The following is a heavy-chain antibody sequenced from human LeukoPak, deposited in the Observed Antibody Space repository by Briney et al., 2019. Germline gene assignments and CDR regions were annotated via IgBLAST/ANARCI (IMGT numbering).Heavy chain of an antibody. CDR1: GGSISSSSYY. Sequence: SETLSLTCTVSGGSISSSSYYWGWIRQPPGKGLEWIGSIYYSGSTYYNPSLKSRVTISVDTSKNQFSLKLSSVTAADTAVYYCARVRAPSREINDYWGQGTLVTVSS. J-gene: IGHJ4*02. CDR2: IYYSGST. CDR3: ARVRAPSREINDY. D-gene: IGHD1-26*01. V-gene: IGHV4-39*07.